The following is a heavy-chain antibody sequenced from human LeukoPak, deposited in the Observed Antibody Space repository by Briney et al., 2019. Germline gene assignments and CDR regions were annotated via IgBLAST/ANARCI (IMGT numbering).Heavy chain of an antibody. V-gene: IGHV4-34*01. Sequence: SETLSLTCAVYGGSFSGYYWSWIRQPPGKGLEWIGEINHSGSTNYNPSLKSRVTISVDTSKNQFSLKLSSVTAADTAVYYCARSRLLLWLGENAFDIWGQGTMVTVSS. J-gene: IGHJ3*02. CDR3: ARSRLLLWLGENAFDI. D-gene: IGHD3-10*01. CDR2: INHSGST. CDR1: GGSFSGYY.